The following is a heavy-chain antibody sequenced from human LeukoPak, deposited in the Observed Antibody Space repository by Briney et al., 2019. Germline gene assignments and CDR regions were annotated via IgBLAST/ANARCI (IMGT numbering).Heavy chain of an antibody. CDR2: ISYDGSNK. CDR1: GFTFSSYA. Sequence: PGRSLRLSCAASGFTFSSYAMHWVRQAPGKGLEWVAVISYDGSNKYYADSVKGRFTISRDNSKNTLYLQMNSPRAEDTAVYYCARERVVYYYYYGMDVWGKGTTVTVSS. V-gene: IGHV3-30*04. J-gene: IGHJ6*04. CDR3: ARERVVYYYYYGMDV.